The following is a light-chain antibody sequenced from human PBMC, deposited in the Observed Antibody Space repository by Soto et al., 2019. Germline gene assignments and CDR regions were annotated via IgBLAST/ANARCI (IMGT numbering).Light chain of an antibody. V-gene: IGKV3-15*01. CDR2: GAS. CDR3: QQYDDWRWT. J-gene: IGKJ1*01. CDR1: QSVNND. Sequence: EIVMTQSPATLSVSPGERVTLSCRASQSVNNDLAWYQQKPGQAPRLLIYGASTRATGIPARFSGGGSGTEFTHTISSLQSEDFAVYYCQQYDDWRWTFGQGTKVEI.